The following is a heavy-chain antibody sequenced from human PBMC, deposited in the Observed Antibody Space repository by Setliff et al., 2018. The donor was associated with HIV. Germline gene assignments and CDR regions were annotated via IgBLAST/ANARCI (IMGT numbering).Heavy chain of an antibody. J-gene: IGHJ4*02. V-gene: IGHV3-21*04. Sequence: PGGSLRLSCAASGFTFTFSTYTMNWVRQAPGKGLEWASSINGDSTFIYYADSVRGRFTTSRDNAKNSLYLQMSSLKPEDTAFYYCVRGYDVLIGSPDSWGQGTLVTVSS. CDR2: INGDSTFI. CDR3: VRGYDVLIGSPDS. CDR1: GFTFTFSTYT. D-gene: IGHD3-9*01.